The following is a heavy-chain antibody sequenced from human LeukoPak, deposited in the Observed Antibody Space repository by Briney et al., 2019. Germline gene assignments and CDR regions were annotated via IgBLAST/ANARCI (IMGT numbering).Heavy chain of an antibody. CDR1: GFTFSSYG. CDR3: ARTARHLDY. CDR2: ISGSAAST. D-gene: IGHD5-18*01. J-gene: IGHJ4*02. Sequence: GGSLRLSCAASGFTFSSYGMSWVRQAPGKGLEWVSGISGSAASTHYADSVKGRFTISRDNSKNTLYLQMNSLRAEDTAVYYCARTARHLDYWGQGTLVTVSS. V-gene: IGHV3-23*01.